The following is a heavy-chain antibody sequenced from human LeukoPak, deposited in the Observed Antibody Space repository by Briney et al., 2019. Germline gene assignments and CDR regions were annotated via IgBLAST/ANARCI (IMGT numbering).Heavy chain of an antibody. D-gene: IGHD6-19*01. CDR2: IYNSGST. CDR3: ARGGSSSGWYFQH. J-gene: IGHJ1*01. CDR1: GGSISSYY. V-gene: IGHV4-59*01. Sequence: SETLSLTCTVSGGSISSYYWSWIRQPPGKGLEWIGNIYNSGSTNCNPSLKSRVIISVDTSKTQFSLKLSSVTAADTAVYYCARGGSSSGWYFQHWGQGTLVTVSS.